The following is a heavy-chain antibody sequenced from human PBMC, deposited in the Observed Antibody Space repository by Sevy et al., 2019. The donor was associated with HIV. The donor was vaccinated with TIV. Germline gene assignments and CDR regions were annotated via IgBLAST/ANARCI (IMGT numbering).Heavy chain of an antibody. D-gene: IGHD6-19*01. CDR3: ARGRAPRDSSGCGFDY. CDR2: ISSSSSTI. CDR1: GFTFSSYS. J-gene: IGHJ4*02. Sequence: GGSLRLSCAASGFTFSSYSMNWVRQAPGKGLEWVSYISSSSSTIYYADSVKGRFTISRDNAKNSLYLQMNSLRDEDTAVYYCARGRAPRDSSGCGFDYWGQGTLVTVSS. V-gene: IGHV3-48*02.